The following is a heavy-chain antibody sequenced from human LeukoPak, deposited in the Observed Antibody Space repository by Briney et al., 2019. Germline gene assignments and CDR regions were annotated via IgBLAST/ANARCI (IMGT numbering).Heavy chain of an antibody. CDR1: GFTFSSYG. V-gene: IGHV3-33*01. Sequence: PGRSLRLSCAASGFTFSSYGMHWVRQARGKGLEWVAVIWYDGSNKYYADSVKGRFTISRDNSKNTLYLQMNSLRAEDTAVYYCARGLDSSNGMDVWGKGTTVTISS. J-gene: IGHJ6*04. D-gene: IGHD2-2*03. CDR3: ARGLDSSNGMDV. CDR2: IWYDGSNK.